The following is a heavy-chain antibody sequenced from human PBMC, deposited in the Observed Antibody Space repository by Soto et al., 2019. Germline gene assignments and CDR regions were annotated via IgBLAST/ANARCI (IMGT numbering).Heavy chain of an antibody. Sequence: QVQLVESGGGVVQPGRSLRLSCAASGFTFSSYGMHWVRQAPGKGLEWVAVISYDGSNKYYADSVKGRFTISRDNSKNTLYLQMNSLRAEHTAVYYCAKDRYGDYGVDYYYGMDVWGQGTTVTV. J-gene: IGHJ6*02. D-gene: IGHD4-17*01. CDR3: AKDRYGDYGVDYYYGMDV. CDR2: ISYDGSNK. CDR1: GFTFSSYG. V-gene: IGHV3-30*18.